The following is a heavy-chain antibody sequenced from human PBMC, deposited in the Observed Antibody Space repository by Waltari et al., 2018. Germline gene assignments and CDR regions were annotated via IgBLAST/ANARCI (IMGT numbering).Heavy chain of an antibody. D-gene: IGHD2-2*02. CDR2: IYHSGST. V-gene: IGHV4-38-2*01. J-gene: IGHJ5*02. CDR3: AGYCSSTSCYMGNWFDP. Sequence: QVQLQESGPGLVKPSETLSLTCAVSGYSISSGSYWGWLRQPPGKGLEWIGSIYHSGSTYYNPSLKSRVTISVDTSKNQFSLKLSSVTAADTAVYYCAGYCSSTSCYMGNWFDPWGQGTLVTVSS. CDR1: GYSISSGSY.